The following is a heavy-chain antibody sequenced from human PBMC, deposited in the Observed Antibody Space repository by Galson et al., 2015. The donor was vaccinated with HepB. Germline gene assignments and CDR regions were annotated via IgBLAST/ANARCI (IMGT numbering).Heavy chain of an antibody. CDR1: GGSISSSSYY. Sequence: SETLSLTCTVSGGSISSSSYYWGWIRQPPGKGLEWIGSIYYNGSTDYNPSLKSRVTISVDTSKNHFFLKLSSVTAADTAVFYCARHRLITTPLGRTWFDPWGQGTRVTVSP. CDR2: IYYNGST. V-gene: IGHV4-39*01. D-gene: IGHD1/OR15-1a*01. CDR3: ARHRLITTPLGRTWFDP. J-gene: IGHJ5*02.